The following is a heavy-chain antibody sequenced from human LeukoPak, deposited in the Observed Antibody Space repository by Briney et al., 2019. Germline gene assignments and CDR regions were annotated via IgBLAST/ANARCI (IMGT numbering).Heavy chain of an antibody. CDR3: ARDFLDSSGLPYYGMDV. CDR1: GGPNSSYH. J-gene: IGHJ6*02. D-gene: IGHD3-22*01. CDR2: NSYRGST. Sequence: SDPLTLPCTLSGGPNSSYHWRWPRHPPGKGREWIGYNSYRGSTNYTPSLKSRVTISVDTSKNQFSLKLSSVTAADTAVYYCARDFLDSSGLPYYGMDVWGQGTTVTVSS. V-gene: IGHV4-59*01.